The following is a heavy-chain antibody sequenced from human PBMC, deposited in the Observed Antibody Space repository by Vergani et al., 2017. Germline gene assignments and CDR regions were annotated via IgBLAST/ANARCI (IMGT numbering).Heavy chain of an antibody. CDR3: AKGVGVNYYGSGTRLGY. V-gene: IGHV3-23*01. D-gene: IGHD3-10*01. CDR2: ISGSGGST. CDR1: GFTFSSYA. Sequence: EVQLLESGGGLVQPGGSLRLSCAASGFTFSSYAMSWVRQAPGKGLEWVSAISGSGGSTYYADSVKGRFTISRDNSKNTLYLQMNSLRAEDTAGYYCAKGVGVNYYGSGTRLGYWGQGTLVTVSS. J-gene: IGHJ4*02.